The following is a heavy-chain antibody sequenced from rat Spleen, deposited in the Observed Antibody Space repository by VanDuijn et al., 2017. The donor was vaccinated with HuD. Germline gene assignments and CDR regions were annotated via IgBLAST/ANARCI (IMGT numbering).Heavy chain of an antibody. CDR3: TRGPRGHYFDY. D-gene: IGHD1-4*01. V-gene: IGHV5S13*01. J-gene: IGHJ2*01. CDR2: ITNSGGST. CDR1: GFTFGDFG. Sequence: EVQLMESGGGLIQPGRSLKISCAASGFTFGDFGMAWVRQAPGKGLEWVASITNSGGSTYYPDSVKGRFTISRDNAQNTLYLQMNSLRSEDTATYYCTRGPRGHYFDYWGQGVMVTVSS.